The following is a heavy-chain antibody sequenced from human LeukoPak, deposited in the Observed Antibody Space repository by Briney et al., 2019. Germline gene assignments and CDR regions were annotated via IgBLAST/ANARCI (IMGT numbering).Heavy chain of an antibody. Sequence: ASVKVSCKASGYTFTGYYMHWVRQAPGQGLEWMGWINPNSGGTNYAQKFQGRVTMTRDTSISTAYMELSRLRSDDTAVYYCARDRTLSSPLDSWGQGTLVTVSS. V-gene: IGHV1-2*02. CDR2: INPNSGGT. CDR3: ARDRTLSSPLDS. D-gene: IGHD2-2*01. CDR1: GYTFTGYY. J-gene: IGHJ4*02.